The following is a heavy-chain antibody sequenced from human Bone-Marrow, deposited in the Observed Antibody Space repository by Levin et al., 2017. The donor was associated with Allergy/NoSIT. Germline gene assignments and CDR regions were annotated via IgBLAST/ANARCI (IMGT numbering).Heavy chain of an antibody. CDR1: GFTLSSFG. CDR3: ARGGSLYGDPFDY. D-gene: IGHD4-17*01. CDR2: ISTSSSYI. V-gene: IGHV3-21*01. J-gene: IGHJ4*02. Sequence: GESLKISCSISGFTLSSFGMSWVRPAPGKGLGWVASISTSSSYIYYLDSVKGRFTISRDNARTSLYLEMNILRPGDTAVYCCARGGSLYGDPFDYWDQGTLVTVSS.